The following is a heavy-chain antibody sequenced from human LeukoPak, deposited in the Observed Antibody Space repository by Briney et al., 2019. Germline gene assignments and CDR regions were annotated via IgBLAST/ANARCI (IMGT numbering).Heavy chain of an antibody. CDR3: ARGGKSAYGWFDP. CDR1: GYSFTSYW. CDR2: IDPSDSYT. J-gene: IGHJ5*02. Sequence: PGESLKISCKGSGYSFTSYWISWVRQMPGKGLEWMGTIDPSDSYTNYGPSFQGHVTISADKSISTAYLQWSSLKASDTAMYYCARGGKSAYGWFDPWGQGALVTVSS. V-gene: IGHV5-10-1*01. D-gene: IGHD5-12*01.